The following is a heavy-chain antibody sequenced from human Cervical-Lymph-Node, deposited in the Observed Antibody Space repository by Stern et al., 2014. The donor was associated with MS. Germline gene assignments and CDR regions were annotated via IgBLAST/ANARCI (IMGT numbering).Heavy chain of an antibody. J-gene: IGHJ4*02. CDR2: FNPSGGKT. CDR3: ARVLSLATSDS. CDR1: GYTFTTYY. V-gene: IGHV1-46*01. Sequence: QVQLVQSGAEIRKPGASVKISCEASGYTFTTYYMHWVRQAPGQGLEWVSLFNPSGGKTTYAQRFQGRVTVTGDTSTSTVYMELTCLRSEDTAVYYCARVLSLATSDSWGQGTLVIVSS. D-gene: IGHD1-1*01.